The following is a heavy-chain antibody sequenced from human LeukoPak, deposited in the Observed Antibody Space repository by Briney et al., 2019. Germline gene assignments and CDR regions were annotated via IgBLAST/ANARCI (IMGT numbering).Heavy chain of an antibody. Sequence: GGSLRLSCAASGFTFSSYWMSWVRQAPGKGLEWVANIKQDGSEKYYVDSVKGRFTISRDNAKNSLYLQMNILRAEDTAVYYCARQNGYSSSWYPGAWYFDLWGRGTLVTVSS. J-gene: IGHJ2*01. D-gene: IGHD6-13*01. CDR3: ARQNGYSSSWYPGAWYFDL. CDR2: IKQDGSEK. V-gene: IGHV3-7*01. CDR1: GFTFSSYW.